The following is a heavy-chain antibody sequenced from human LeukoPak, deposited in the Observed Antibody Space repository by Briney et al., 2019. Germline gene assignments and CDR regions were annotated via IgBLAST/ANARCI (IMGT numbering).Heavy chain of an antibody. V-gene: IGHV4-59*01. D-gene: IGHD6-13*01. Sequence: PSETLSLTCTVSGGSISSYYWSWIRQPPGKGLEWVGYIYYSGSTNYNPSLKSRVTISVDTSKNQFSLKLSSVTAADTAVYYCAREAIAAAGGVIDYWGQGTLVTVSS. J-gene: IGHJ4*02. CDR1: GGSISSYY. CDR2: IYYSGST. CDR3: AREAIAAAGGVIDY.